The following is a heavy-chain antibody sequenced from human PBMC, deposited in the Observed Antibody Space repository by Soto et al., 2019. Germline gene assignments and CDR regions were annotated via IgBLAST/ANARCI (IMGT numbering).Heavy chain of an antibody. D-gene: IGHD1-1*01. CDR1: GYHFTNYW. Sequence: PGESLKISCKGSGYHFTNYWIGWVRQMPGKGLEWMGFIYPSDSDTRYSPSFQGQVTISADNSKNTVSLHMNSLRAEDTALYYCAKDRPRRTSGYFFDYWGQGTPVTVS. CDR2: IYPSDSDT. V-gene: IGHV5-51*01. J-gene: IGHJ4*02. CDR3: AKDRPRRTSGYFFDY.